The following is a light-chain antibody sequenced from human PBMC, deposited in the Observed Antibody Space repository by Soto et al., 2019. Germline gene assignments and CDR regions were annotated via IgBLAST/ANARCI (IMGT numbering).Light chain of an antibody. CDR3: QKYNSAPYT. Sequence: ILMSQSPSSLSASVGDRFTITCRASQGISNYLAWYQQKPGKVPKLLIYAASTWQSGVPSRFSGSGSGTDFTLTISSLQPEDVATYYCQKYNSAPYTFGQGTRLEIK. CDR2: AAS. J-gene: IGKJ5*01. CDR1: QGISNY. V-gene: IGKV1-27*01.